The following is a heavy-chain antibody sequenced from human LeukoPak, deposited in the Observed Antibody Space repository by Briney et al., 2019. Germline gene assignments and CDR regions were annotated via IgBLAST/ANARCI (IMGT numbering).Heavy chain of an antibody. CDR3: ARSDYGTGTHFDY. J-gene: IGHJ4*02. D-gene: IGHD4/OR15-4a*01. Sequence: GGSLRLSCAASGFTFSSYSMNWVRQAPGKGLEWVSSISSSSSYIYYADSVKGRFTISRDNAKNSLYLQMNSLRAEDTAVYYCARSDYGTGTHFDYWGQGTLVTVSS. V-gene: IGHV3-21*01. CDR1: GFTFSSYS. CDR2: ISSSSSYI.